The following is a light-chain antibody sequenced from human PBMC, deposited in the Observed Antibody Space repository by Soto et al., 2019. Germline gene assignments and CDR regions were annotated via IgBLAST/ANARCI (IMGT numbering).Light chain of an antibody. CDR3: QTWGTGIQV. CDR2: LNSDGSH. CDR1: SGHSSYA. Sequence: QPVLTQSPSASASLGASVKLTCTLSSGHSSYAIAWHQQQLEKGPRYLMKLNSDGSHSKGDGIPDRFSGSSSGAERYLTISSLQSEDEADYYCQTWGTGIQVFGGGTKLTV. V-gene: IGLV4-69*01. J-gene: IGLJ2*01.